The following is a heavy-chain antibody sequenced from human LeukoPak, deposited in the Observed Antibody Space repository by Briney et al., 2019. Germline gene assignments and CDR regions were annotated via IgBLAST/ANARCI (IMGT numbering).Heavy chain of an antibody. CDR2: IRSKANSYAT. V-gene: IGHV3-73*01. D-gene: IGHD3-10*01. CDR1: GFTFSGSA. CDR3: IGRFGGSNWFDH. Sequence: GGTLRLSCAAYGFTFSGSAMLWVRQAPGKGREWVGRIRSKANSYATAYAASVKGRFNISRDDSKNTAYLQMNSLKTEDTAVDYCIGRFGGSNWFDHWGQGTLVTVSS. J-gene: IGHJ5*02.